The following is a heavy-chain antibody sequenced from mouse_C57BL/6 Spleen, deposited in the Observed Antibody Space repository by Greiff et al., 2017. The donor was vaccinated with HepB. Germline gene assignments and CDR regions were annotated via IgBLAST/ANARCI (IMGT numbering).Heavy chain of an antibody. Sequence: QVQLKQPGAELVKPGASVKLSCKASGYTFTSYWMQWVKQRPGQGLEWIGEIDPSDSYTNYNQKFKGKATLTVDTSSSTAYMQLSSLTSEDSAVYYCARGDGAYWGQGTTLTVSS. V-gene: IGHV1-50*01. J-gene: IGHJ2*01. CDR1: GYTFTSYW. CDR2: IDPSDSYT. CDR3: ARGDGAY. D-gene: IGHD3-3*01.